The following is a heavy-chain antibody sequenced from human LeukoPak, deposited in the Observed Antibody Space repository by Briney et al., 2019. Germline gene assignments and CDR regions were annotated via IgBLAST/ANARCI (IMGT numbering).Heavy chain of an antibody. D-gene: IGHD3-9*01. CDR1: GYTFTSYG. CDR2: ISAYNCNT. CDR3: ARARDGDYDILTGYYSSFGY. J-gene: IGHJ4*02. V-gene: IGHV1-18*01. Sequence: ASVKVSCKASGYTFTSYGISWVRQAPGQGLEWMGWISAYNCNTNYAQKLQGRVTMTTDTSTSTAYMELRSLRSDDTAVYYCARARDGDYDILTGYYSSFGYWGQGTLVTVSS.